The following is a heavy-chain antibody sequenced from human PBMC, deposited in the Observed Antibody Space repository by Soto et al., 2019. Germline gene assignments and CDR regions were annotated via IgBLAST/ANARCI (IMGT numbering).Heavy chain of an antibody. D-gene: IGHD2-2*01. CDR1: GGTFSSYA. CDR3: ARSQDSSTSLENDYYYYYGMDV. V-gene: IGHV1-69*01. J-gene: IGHJ6*04. Sequence: QVQLEQSGAEVKKPGSSVKVSCKASGGTFSSYAISWVRQAPGQGLEWMGGIIPISDTTNYAQKFQGRVTITADESTSTADMELSSLRSEDTAVYYCARSQDSSTSLENDYYYYYGMDVWGKGTTVTVSS. CDR2: IIPISDTT.